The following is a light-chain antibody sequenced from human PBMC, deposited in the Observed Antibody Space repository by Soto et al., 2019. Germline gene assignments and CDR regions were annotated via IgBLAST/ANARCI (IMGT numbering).Light chain of an antibody. CDR2: WAS. Sequence: DIVMTQSPDSLAVSLGERATINCKSSQSVLYGSNNNNYLAWYQQKPGQPPKLLIYWASTRESGVPDRFSGSGSGTDFTLTISSLQAEDVAVYYGPQYYHTPQTFGQGTKVEIK. J-gene: IGKJ1*01. CDR1: QSVLYGSNNNNY. CDR3: PQYYHTPQT. V-gene: IGKV4-1*01.